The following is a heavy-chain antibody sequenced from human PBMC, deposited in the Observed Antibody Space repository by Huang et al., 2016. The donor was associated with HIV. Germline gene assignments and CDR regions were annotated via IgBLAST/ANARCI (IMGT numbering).Heavy chain of an antibody. Sequence: EVQLVESGGGLVQPGRCLRLSCAVSGFTLEDYALNWVRHGRGKVLEWVSGISGNSGTIAYADSVKGRFTISRDNAKNSRYLHMAGLRIEDTALYYCVGTYDGGWDPVWGRGTLVSVSS. CDR3: VGTYDGGWDPV. CDR1: GFTLEDYA. J-gene: IGHJ4*02. D-gene: IGHD1-26*01. V-gene: IGHV3-9*01. CDR2: ISGNSGTI.